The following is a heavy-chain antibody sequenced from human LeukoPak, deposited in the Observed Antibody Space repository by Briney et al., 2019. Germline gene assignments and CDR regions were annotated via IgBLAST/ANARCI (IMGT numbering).Heavy chain of an antibody. CDR1: GVSISTHY. CDR2: IYHTGSPT. D-gene: IGHD6-19*01. CDR3: TRGFAVAGTHYYYFYAMDV. V-gene: IGHV4-59*11. J-gene: IGHJ6*02. Sequence: SETLSLTCTGSGVSISTHYWGWLRQPPGKGLEWIGYIYHTGSPTNYNPSLKSRVTISVDTSKTLFSLKLNSVTAADTAMYYCTRGFAVAGTHYYYFYAMDVWGHGTTVTVSS.